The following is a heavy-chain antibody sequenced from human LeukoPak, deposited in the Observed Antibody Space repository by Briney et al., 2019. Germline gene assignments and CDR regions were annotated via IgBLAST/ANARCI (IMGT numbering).Heavy chain of an antibody. CDR3: TRGYCSGGSFYSNY. V-gene: IGHV3-48*02. CDR2: ISSSSSTI. J-gene: IGHJ4*02. CDR1: GFTFSSYS. Sequence: GGSLRLSCAVSGFTFSSYSMNWVRQAPGKGLEWVSYISSSSSTIYYADSVKGRFTISRDNAENSLSLQMNSLRDEDTAVYYCTRGYCSGGSFYSNYWGQGTLVTVPS. D-gene: IGHD2-15*01.